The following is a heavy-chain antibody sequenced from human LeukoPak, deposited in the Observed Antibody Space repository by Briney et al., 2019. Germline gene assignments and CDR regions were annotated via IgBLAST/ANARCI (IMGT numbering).Heavy chain of an antibody. CDR3: ARRSGIAVAEAAFDI. V-gene: IGHV4-59*01. Sequence: SETLSLTCTVSGASISSYYWSWILQPPGKGLEWIGYIYYSESTNYNPSLKSRVTISVDTSKNQFSLKLSSVTAADTAVYYCARRSGIAVAEAAFDIWGQGTMVTVSS. CDR1: GASISSYY. CDR2: IYYSEST. J-gene: IGHJ3*02. D-gene: IGHD6-19*01.